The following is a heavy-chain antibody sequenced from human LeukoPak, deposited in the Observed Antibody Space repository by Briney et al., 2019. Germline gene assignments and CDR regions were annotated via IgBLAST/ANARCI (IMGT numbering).Heavy chain of an antibody. J-gene: IGHJ4*02. Sequence: RGESLKISCKGSGYIFTSYWIGWVRQMPGKGLEWMGIIYPGDSDTRYSPSFQGQVTISADKSISTAYLQWSSLKASDTAMYYCARYVRAVAVLLDYFDYWGQGTLVTVSS. CDR2: IYPGDSDT. D-gene: IGHD6-19*01. CDR1: GYIFTSYW. CDR3: ARYVRAVAVLLDYFDY. V-gene: IGHV5-51*01.